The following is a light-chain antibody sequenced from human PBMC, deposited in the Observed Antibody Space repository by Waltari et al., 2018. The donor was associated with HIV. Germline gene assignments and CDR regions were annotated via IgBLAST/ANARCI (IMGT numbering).Light chain of an antibody. CDR3: AAWDDSLSGWV. V-gene: IGLV1-47*01. Sequence: QSVLTQPPSASGTPGQRVTISCSGSSSNIGSNYIYWYQQLPGTAPKLLIYRNNQLPSGVPDRCSGSKSGTSASLAISGLRSEDEADYSCAAWDDSLSGWVFGGGTKLTVL. CDR2: RNN. CDR1: SSNIGSNY. J-gene: IGLJ3*02.